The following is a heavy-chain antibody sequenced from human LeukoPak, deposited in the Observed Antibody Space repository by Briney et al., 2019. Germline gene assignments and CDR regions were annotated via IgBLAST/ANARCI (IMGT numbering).Heavy chain of an antibody. J-gene: IGHJ4*02. CDR2: INPNSGNT. CDR3: ARATSLYSYGTHPFDY. CDR1: GYTFTGYY. Sequence: ASVKVSCKASGYTFTGYYMHWVRQAPGQGLEWMGWINPNSGNTGYAQKFQGRVTMTRNTSISTAYMELSSLRSEDTAVYYCARATSLYSYGTHPFDYWGQGTLVTVSS. D-gene: IGHD5-18*01. V-gene: IGHV1-8*02.